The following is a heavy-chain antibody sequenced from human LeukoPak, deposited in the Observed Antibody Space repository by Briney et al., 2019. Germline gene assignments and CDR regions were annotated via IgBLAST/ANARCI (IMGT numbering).Heavy chain of an antibody. J-gene: IGHJ4*02. CDR3: ARVESLLTYYFDY. CDR2: IYYSGST. D-gene: IGHD2-15*01. CDR1: GGSISSSSYY. V-gene: IGHV4-39*07. Sequence: SETLSLTCTVSGGSISSSSYYWGWIRQPPGKGLEWIGSIYYSGSTYYNPSLKSRVTISVDTSKNQFSLKLSSVTAADTAVYYCARVESLLTYYFDYWGQGTLVTVSS.